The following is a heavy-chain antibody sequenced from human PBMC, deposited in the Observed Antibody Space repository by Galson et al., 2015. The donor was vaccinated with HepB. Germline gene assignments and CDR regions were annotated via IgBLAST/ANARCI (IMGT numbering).Heavy chain of an antibody. J-gene: IGHJ4*02. D-gene: IGHD2-15*01. CDR3: AKNHSELYN. CDR1: GFTFSNHA. Sequence: SLRLSCAASGFTFSNHAMNWVRQAPGQGLEWVATISESGVTTYYADSVKGRFTISRDNSENTVFLKMCSLRAEDTAVYYCAKNHSELYNWGQGTLVTVSS. CDR2: ISESGVTT. V-gene: IGHV3-23*01.